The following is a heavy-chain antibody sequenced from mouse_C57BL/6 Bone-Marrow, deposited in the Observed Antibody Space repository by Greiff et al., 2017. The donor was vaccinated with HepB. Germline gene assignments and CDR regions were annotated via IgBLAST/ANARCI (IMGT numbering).Heavy chain of an antibody. V-gene: IGHV1-50*01. J-gene: IGHJ1*03. D-gene: IGHD1-1*01. CDR2: IDPSDSYT. Sequence: QVQLKQPGAELVKPGASVKLSCKASGYTFTSYWMQWVKQRPGQGLEWIGEIDPSDSYTNYNQKFKGKATLTVDTSSSTAYMQLSSLTSEDSAVYYCAEGVYYGSSPYWYFDVWGTGTTVTVSS. CDR1: GYTFTSYW. CDR3: AEGVYYGSSPYWYFDV.